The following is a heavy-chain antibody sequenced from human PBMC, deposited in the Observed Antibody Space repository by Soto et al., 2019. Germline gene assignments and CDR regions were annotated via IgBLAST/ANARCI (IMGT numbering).Heavy chain of an antibody. CDR2: IYYSGST. Sequence: PSETLSLTCTVSGVTISSGDYYWSWIRQPPGKGLEWIGYIYYSGSTYYNPSLKSRVTISVDTSKNQFSLKLSSVTAADTAVYYCARANGDYFDYWGQGTLVTVSS. CDR1: GVTISSGDYY. J-gene: IGHJ4*02. V-gene: IGHV4-30-4*01. D-gene: IGHD4-17*01. CDR3: ARANGDYFDY.